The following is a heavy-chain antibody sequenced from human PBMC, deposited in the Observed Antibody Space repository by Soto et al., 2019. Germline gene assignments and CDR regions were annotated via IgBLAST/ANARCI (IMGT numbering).Heavy chain of an antibody. CDR1: GYSFTSYW. Sequence: LGXSLNISCKGSGYSFTSYWLGWLRQSPGKGLQWMGIIFPGDSDTIYSPAFQGQVTISADKSSNTAYLQWRSLKASDTAMYYCARQGIRRFCSNDVCRYYFDFWGQGTPVTVPQ. CDR3: ARQGIRRFCSNDVCRYYFDF. J-gene: IGHJ4*02. CDR2: IFPGDSDT. V-gene: IGHV5-51*01. D-gene: IGHD2-8*01.